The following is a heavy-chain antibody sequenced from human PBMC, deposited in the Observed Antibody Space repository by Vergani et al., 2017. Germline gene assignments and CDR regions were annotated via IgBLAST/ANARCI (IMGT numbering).Heavy chain of an antibody. CDR1: GYSFTSYW. V-gene: IGHV5-10-1*03. J-gene: IGHJ5*02. CDR2: IDPSDSYT. Sequence: EVQLVQSGAEVKKPGESLRISCKGSGYSFTSYWISWVRQMPGKGLEWMGRIDPSDSYTNYSPSFQGHVTISADKSISTAYQQWSSLKASDTAMYYCATHLKLYSSSQGWFDPWGQGTLVTVSS. D-gene: IGHD6-6*01. CDR3: ATHLKLYSSSQGWFDP.